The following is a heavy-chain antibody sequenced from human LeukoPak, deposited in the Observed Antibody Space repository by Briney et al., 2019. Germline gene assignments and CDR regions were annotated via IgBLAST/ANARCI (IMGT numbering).Heavy chain of an antibody. V-gene: IGHV3-30*14. D-gene: IGHD4-17*01. CDR1: GFTFSNYA. J-gene: IGHJ4*02. Sequence: GGSLRLSCAASGFTFSNYAMHWVRQAPGKGLEWVAVISYDANDKYYADSVKGRFTISRDNSKNTLYLQMNSLRAEDTAVYYCARGDYHSKFDYWGQGTLVTVSS. CDR3: ARGDYHSKFDY. CDR2: ISYDANDK.